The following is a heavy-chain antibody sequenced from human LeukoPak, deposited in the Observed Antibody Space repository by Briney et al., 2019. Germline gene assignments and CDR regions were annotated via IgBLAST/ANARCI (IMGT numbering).Heavy chain of an antibody. Sequence: SVKVSCTSSGSTVTTYGISWVRQSPGQRLGWGGGIIPIFGTANYAQKFQGRVTITADESTSTAYMELSSLRSEDTAVDYCARIGYYGSGSSDYWGQGTLVTVSS. D-gene: IGHD3-10*01. V-gene: IGHV1-69*01. CDR1: GSTVTTYG. CDR3: ARIGYYGSGSSDY. CDR2: IIPIFGTA. J-gene: IGHJ4*02.